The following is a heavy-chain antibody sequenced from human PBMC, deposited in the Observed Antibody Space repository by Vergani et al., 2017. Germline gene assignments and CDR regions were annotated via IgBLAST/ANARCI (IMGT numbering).Heavy chain of an antibody. CDR2: ISYDGSNK. J-gene: IGHJ5*02. D-gene: IGHD1-26*01. Sequence: QVQLVESGGGVVQPGRSLRLSCAASGFTFSSYAMHWVRQAPGKGLEWVAVISYDGSNKYYADSVKGRFTISRDNSKNTLYLQMNSLRAEDTAVYYCASDSGKNNWFGPWGQGTLVTVSS. CDR1: GFTFSSYA. CDR3: ASDSGKNNWFGP. V-gene: IGHV3-30-3*01.